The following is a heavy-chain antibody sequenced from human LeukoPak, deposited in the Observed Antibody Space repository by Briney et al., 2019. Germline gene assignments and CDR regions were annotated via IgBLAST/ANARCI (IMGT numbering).Heavy chain of an antibody. J-gene: IGHJ4*02. Sequence: GASVKVSCMASGYTFTGYYMHWVRQAPGQGLEWMGWINPNSGGTNYAQKFQGRVTMTRDTSISTAYMELSRLRSDDTAVYYCAISRGYSYGSLDYWGQGTLVTVSS. D-gene: IGHD5-18*01. V-gene: IGHV1-2*02. CDR2: INPNSGGT. CDR1: GYTFTGYY. CDR3: AISRGYSYGSLDY.